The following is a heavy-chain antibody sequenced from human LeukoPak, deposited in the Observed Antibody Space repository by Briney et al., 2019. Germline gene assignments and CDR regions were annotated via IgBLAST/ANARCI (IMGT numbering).Heavy chain of an antibody. CDR3: ARSSVVVAANARHYYFDY. CDR2: TNPRCGST. CDR1: VYTFTSYY. Sequence: DSLRVSCQASVYTFTSYYMHWVRQTPRQRREWMGITNPRCGSTSNPHTFQRGVTMSRDTSTSTVYMELSSLRSEDTAVYYCARSSVVVAANARHYYFDYWGQGTLVTVSS. J-gene: IGHJ4*02. V-gene: IGHV1-46*01. D-gene: IGHD2-15*01.